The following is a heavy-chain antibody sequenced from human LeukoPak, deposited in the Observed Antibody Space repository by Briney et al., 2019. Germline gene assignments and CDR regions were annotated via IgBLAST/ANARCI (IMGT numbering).Heavy chain of an antibody. CDR3: AKERSLEIAVAGTVFDY. CDR2: IRYDGSNV. V-gene: IGHV3-30*02. CDR1: AFTFRNYA. J-gene: IGHJ4*02. D-gene: IGHD6-19*01. Sequence: GGSLRLSCAASAFTFRNYAMHWVRQAPGKGLEWVAFIRYDGSNVYYADSVKGRFTISRDNSKNMIYLEMSSLKAEDTAVYYCAKERSLEIAVAGTVFDYWGQGTLVTVSS.